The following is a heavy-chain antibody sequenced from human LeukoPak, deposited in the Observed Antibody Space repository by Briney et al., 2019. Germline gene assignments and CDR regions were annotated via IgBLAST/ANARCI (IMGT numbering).Heavy chain of an antibody. D-gene: IGHD3-22*01. V-gene: IGHV3-23*01. Sequence: GGSLRLSCAASGFTFSSYAMSWVRQAPGKGLEWVSAISGSGGSTYYADSVKGRFTISRDNSKNTLYLQMNSLRAEDTAVYYCAKGGYYDSSGDAHFDYWGQGTLVTVSS. CDR2: ISGSGGST. CDR3: AKGGYYDSSGDAHFDY. J-gene: IGHJ4*02. CDR1: GFTFSSYA.